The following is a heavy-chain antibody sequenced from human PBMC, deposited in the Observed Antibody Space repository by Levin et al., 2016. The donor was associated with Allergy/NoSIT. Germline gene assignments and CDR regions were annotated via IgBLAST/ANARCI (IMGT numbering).Heavy chain of an antibody. D-gene: IGHD3-10*01. Sequence: GESLKISCAASGFTFSSYAMSWVRQAPGKGLEWVSAISGSGGSTYYADSVKGRFTISRDNSKNTLYLQMNSLRAEDTAVYYCAKWSLVRGPMWGGFDYWGQGTLVTVSS. CDR1: GFTFSSYA. CDR3: AKWSLVRGPMWGGFDY. J-gene: IGHJ4*02. CDR2: ISGSGGST. V-gene: IGHV3-23*01.